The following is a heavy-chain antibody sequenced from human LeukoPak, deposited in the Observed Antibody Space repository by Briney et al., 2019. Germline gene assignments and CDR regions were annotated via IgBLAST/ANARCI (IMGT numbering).Heavy chain of an antibody. J-gene: IGHJ4*02. CDR2: ISSGGSIK. CDR1: GFIFSDYY. V-gene: IGHV3-11*01. Sequence: GGSLRLSCAASGFIFSDYYMSWIRQTPGKGLEWVSYISSGGSIKHYADSVKGRFTISRDNSKNTLYLQMNSLRAEDTAVYYCAKNEMATPGYWGQGTLVTVSS. CDR3: AKNEMATPGY. D-gene: IGHD5-24*01.